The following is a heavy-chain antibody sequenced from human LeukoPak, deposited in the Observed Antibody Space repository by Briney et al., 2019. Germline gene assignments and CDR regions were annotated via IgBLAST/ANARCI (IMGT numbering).Heavy chain of an antibody. CDR2: INPSTAGT. J-gene: IGHJ4*02. CDR3: ARLRDYSASWRGSASRY. Sequence: GASVKVSCKTSGYSFRAYHLHWVRQAPGQGLEWMGWINPSTAGTNYAQKFQGRVTMTRDTSISTAFMEMTGLKFDDTAVYYCARLRDYSASWRGSASRYWGQGTLVTVSS. V-gene: IGHV1-2*02. D-gene: IGHD4-11*01. CDR1: GYSFRAYH.